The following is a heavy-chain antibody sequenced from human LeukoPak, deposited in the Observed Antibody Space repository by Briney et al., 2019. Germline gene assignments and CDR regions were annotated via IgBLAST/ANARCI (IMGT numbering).Heavy chain of an antibody. CDR3: ARDRGLVRDYDNLPT. CDR1: GYTFTGYY. D-gene: IGHD4-17*01. V-gene: IGHV1-2*02. Sequence: ASVKVSCKASGYTFTGYYMHWVRQAPGQGLEWMGWINPNSGGTNYAQKFQGRVTMTRDTSISTAYMELSRLRSDDTAVYYCARDRGLVRDYDNLPTWGQGTLVTVSS. J-gene: IGHJ5*02. CDR2: INPNSGGT.